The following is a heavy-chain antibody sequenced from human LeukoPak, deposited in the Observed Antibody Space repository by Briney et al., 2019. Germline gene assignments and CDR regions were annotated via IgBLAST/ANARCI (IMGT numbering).Heavy chain of an antibody. CDR1: GYTFTSYG. CDR2: IIPILGIA. Sequence: SVKVSCKASGYTFTSYGISWVRQAPGQGLEWMGRIIPILGIANYAQKFQGRVTITADKSTSTAYMELSSLRSEDTAVYYCARDGRDEATDYWGQGTLVTVSS. CDR3: ARDGRDEATDY. J-gene: IGHJ4*02. V-gene: IGHV1-69*04. D-gene: IGHD2-15*01.